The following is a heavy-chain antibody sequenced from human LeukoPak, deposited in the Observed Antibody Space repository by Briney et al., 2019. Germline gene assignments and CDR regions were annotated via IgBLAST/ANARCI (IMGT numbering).Heavy chain of an antibody. D-gene: IGHD6-19*01. Sequence: GASVKVSCKASGYTFTSYGISWVRQAPGQGLEWMGWISAYNGNTNYAQKLQGRVTMTTDTSTSTAYMELRSLRSDDTAVYYCARGSSGWYINEGAFDIWGQGTMVTVSS. CDR3: ARGSSGWYINEGAFDI. V-gene: IGHV1-18*01. J-gene: IGHJ3*02. CDR2: ISAYNGNT. CDR1: GYTFTSYG.